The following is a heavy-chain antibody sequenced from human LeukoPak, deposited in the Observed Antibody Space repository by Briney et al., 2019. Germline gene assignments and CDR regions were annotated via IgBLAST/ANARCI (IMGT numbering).Heavy chain of an antibody. V-gene: IGHV3-23*01. J-gene: IGHJ4*02. CDR3: AKAPIVVVPAAKDY. CDR2: ISGSGGST. CDR1: GFTFRSYE. Sequence: GGSPRLSCAASGFTFRSYEMNWVRQAPGKGLEWVSAISGSGGSTYYADSVKGRFTISRDNSKNTLYLQMNSLRAEDTAVYYCAKAPIVVVPAAKDYWGQGTLVTVSS. D-gene: IGHD2-2*01.